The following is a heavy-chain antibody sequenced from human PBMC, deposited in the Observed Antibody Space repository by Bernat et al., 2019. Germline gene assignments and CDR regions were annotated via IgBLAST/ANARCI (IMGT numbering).Heavy chain of an antibody. CDR1: GFTFSSNY. Sequence: EVQLVESGGGVIQPGGSLRLSCAASGFTFSSNYMSWFRQAPGKGLEWVSNLYSGGTTFYADSVKGRFTISRDNSKNTLYLQMNSLRAEDTAVYYCARTGYSSSWFWGQGTLVTVSS. D-gene: IGHD6-13*01. J-gene: IGHJ4*02. CDR2: LYSGGTT. CDR3: ARTGYSSSWF. V-gene: IGHV3-53*01.